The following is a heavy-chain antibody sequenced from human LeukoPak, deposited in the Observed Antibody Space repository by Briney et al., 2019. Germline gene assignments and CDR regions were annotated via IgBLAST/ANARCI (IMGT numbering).Heavy chain of an antibody. V-gene: IGHV3-74*01. CDR1: GFTFSSYW. D-gene: IGHD6-13*01. CDR3: ARDHSLAAASNFDY. CDR2: INSDGSST. Sequence: PGGSLRLSCAASGFTFSSYWMHWVRQAPGKGLVWVPRINSDGSSTSYADSVKGRFTISRDNAKNTLYLQMNSLRAEDTAVYYCARDHSLAAASNFDYWGQGTLVTVSS. J-gene: IGHJ4*02.